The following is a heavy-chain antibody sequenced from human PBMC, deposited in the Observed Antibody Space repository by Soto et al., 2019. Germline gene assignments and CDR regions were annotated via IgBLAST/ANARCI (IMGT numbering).Heavy chain of an antibody. J-gene: IGHJ4*02. V-gene: IGHV3-30*18. D-gene: IGHD3-10*01. Sequence: PGGSLRLSCAASGFTFSSYGMHWVRQAPGKGLEWVAVISYDGSNKYYADSVKGRFTISRDNSKNTLYLQMNSLRAEDTAVYYCAKEISFYYGSGSYLDYWGQGTLVTVSS. CDR1: GFTFSSYG. CDR3: AKEISFYYGSGSYLDY. CDR2: ISYDGSNK.